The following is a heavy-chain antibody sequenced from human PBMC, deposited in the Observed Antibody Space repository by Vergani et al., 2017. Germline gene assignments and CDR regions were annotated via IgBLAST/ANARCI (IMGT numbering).Heavy chain of an antibody. V-gene: IGHV3-53*05. CDR2: INWNSDSI. J-gene: IGHJ2*01. D-gene: IGHD6-13*01. CDR3: VKDIAASGNYWYFDL. Sequence: EVQLVETGGGLIQPGGSLRLSCAASGFTVSSNYISWVRQAPGKGLEWVSGINWNSDSIAYADSVKGRFTISRDNAKNSLYLQMNSLRAEDTALYYCVKDIAASGNYWYFDLWGRGTLVTVSS. CDR1: GFTVSSNY.